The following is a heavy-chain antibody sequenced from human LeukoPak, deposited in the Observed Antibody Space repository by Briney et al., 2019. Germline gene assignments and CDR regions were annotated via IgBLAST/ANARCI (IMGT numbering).Heavy chain of an antibody. CDR1: GFTFSSYA. CDR3: ARDSYSSFPEWFDP. D-gene: IGHD6-6*01. CDR2: ISGSGGST. V-gene: IGHV3-23*01. Sequence: PGGSLRLSCAASGFTFSSYAMSWVRQAPGKGLEWVSAISGSGGSTYYADSVKGRFTISRDNAKSSLYLQMNSLRAEDTAVYYCARDSYSSFPEWFDPWGQGTLVTVSS. J-gene: IGHJ5*02.